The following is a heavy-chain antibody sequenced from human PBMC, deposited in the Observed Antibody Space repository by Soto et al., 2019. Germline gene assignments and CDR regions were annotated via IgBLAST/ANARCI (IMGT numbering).Heavy chain of an antibody. J-gene: IGHJ2*01. CDR3: GEATSMFSYGYFDL. V-gene: IGHV3-30*18. Sequence: GGSLRLSCAASGFTFSTYGMHWVRQAPGKGLEWVGLISYDGVNKYYADSVEGRFTISRDNSKNTLYLQMNSLRAEDTAVYDFGEATSMFSYGYFDLWGRGTLVTVSS. CDR1: GFTFSTYG. D-gene: IGHD3-10*01. CDR2: ISYDGVNK.